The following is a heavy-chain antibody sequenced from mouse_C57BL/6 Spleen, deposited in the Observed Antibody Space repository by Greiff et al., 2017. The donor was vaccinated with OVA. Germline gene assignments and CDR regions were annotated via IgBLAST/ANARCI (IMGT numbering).Heavy chain of an antibody. D-gene: IGHD1-1*01. CDR3: ARDGLTYYYGSSYGYFDV. CDR2: INPSNGGT. CDR1: GYTFTSYW. J-gene: IGHJ1*03. V-gene: IGHV1-53*01. Sequence: QVQLKQPGTELVKPGASVKLSCKASGYTFTSYWMHWVKQRPGQGLEWIGNINPSNGGTNYNEKFKSKATLTVDKSSSTAYMQLSSLTSEDSAVYYCARDGLTYYYGSSYGYFDVWGTGTTVTVSS.